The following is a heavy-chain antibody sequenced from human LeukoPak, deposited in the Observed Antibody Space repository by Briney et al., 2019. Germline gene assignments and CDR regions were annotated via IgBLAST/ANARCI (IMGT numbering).Heavy chain of an antibody. CDR2: INPNSGGT. V-gene: IGHV1-2*06. J-gene: IGHJ4*02. D-gene: IGHD5-12*01. Sequence: ASVKVSCKASGYTFTGYYMHWVRQAPGQGLEWMGRINPNSGGTNYAQKFQGRVTMTRDTSISTAYVELSRLRSDDTAVYYCALTYSGYDAFDYWGQGTLVTVSS. CDR1: GYTFTGYY. CDR3: ALTYSGYDAFDY.